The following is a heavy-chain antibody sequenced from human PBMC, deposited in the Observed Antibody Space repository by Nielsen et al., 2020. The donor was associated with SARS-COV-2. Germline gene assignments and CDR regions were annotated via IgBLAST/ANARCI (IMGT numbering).Heavy chain of an antibody. Sequence: SETLSLTCTVSGGSISSYYWSWIRQPPGKGLEWIGYIYYSGSTNYNPSLKSRVTISVDTSKKNFSLKLSSVTAADTAVYYCARAPRGIYDFWSGSIDAFDIWGQGTMVTVSS. CDR1: GGSISSYY. V-gene: IGHV4-59*01. CDR3: ARAPRGIYDFWSGSIDAFDI. J-gene: IGHJ3*02. D-gene: IGHD3-3*01. CDR2: IYYSGST.